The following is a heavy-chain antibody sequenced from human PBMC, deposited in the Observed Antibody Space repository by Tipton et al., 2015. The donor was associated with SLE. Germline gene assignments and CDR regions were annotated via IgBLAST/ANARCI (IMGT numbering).Heavy chain of an antibody. D-gene: IGHD3-3*01. Sequence: TLSLTCTDSGGSISSSSYYWGWIRQPPGKGLEWIGSIYYSGSTYYKPSLKSRVTISVDTSKDQFSLKLSSVTAADTAVYYCARDTGGVVITPDYWGQGTLVTVSS. CDR2: IYYSGST. J-gene: IGHJ4*02. CDR3: ARDTGGVVITPDY. CDR1: GGSISSSSYY. V-gene: IGHV4-39*02.